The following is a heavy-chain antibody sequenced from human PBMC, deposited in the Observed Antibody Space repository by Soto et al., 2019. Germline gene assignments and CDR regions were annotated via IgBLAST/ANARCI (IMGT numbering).Heavy chain of an antibody. Sequence: QVQLVQSGAEVKKPGASVKVSCKASGYTFTSYGISWVRQAPGQGLEWMGWISAYNGNTNYAKKLQGRDTMTTDASTSLAYMELGSLSSDYTAGDCGAEDSCDGSYGSGYSEVPDYWGQGTLVTVSS. CDR2: ISAYNGNT. J-gene: IGHJ4*02. D-gene: IGHD6-25*01. V-gene: IGHV1-18*04. CDR3: AEDSCDGSYGSGYSEVPDY. CDR1: GYTFTSYG.